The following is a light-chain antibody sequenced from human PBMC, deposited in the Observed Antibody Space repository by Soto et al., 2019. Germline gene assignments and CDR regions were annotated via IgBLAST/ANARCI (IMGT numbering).Light chain of an antibody. J-gene: IGKJ4*01. CDR2: DAS. Sequence: ESVLTQSPDTLSFSPGESATLSCRASQSVSRYLAWYQQKPGQTPRLLIYDASNRAAGIPARFSGSGSGTDFTLTISSLEPEDSAVYYCLQRSNWLTFGGGTKVDIK. CDR3: LQRSNWLT. V-gene: IGKV3-11*01. CDR1: QSVSRY.